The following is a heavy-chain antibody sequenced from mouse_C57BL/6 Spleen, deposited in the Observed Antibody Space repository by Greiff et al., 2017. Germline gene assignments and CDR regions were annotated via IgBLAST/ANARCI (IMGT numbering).Heavy chain of an antibody. CDR1: GFTFSDYG. D-gene: IGHD6-5*01. V-gene: IGHV5-17*01. CDR3: ARSLSVGYFDV. CDR2: ISSGSSTI. J-gene: IGHJ1*03. Sequence: EVKLVESGGGLVKPGGSLKLSCAASGFTFSDYGMHWVRQAPEKGLEWVAYISSGSSTIYYADTVKGRFTISRDNAKNTLFLQMTSLRSEDTAMYYCARSLSVGYFDVWGTGTTVTVSS.